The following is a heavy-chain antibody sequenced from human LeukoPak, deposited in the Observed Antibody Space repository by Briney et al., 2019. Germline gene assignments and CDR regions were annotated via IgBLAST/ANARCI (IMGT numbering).Heavy chain of an antibody. V-gene: IGHV1-18*01. Sequence: ASVKVSCKASGYTFSSFGVTWVRQAPGQGLEWVGWISAYDGNTNYAPKFQGRVTMTTGTSTNTAYMELRSLRSDDTAIYYCARTCPMMYCSSSFFDPWDQGTLVTVSS. D-gene: IGHD2-2*01. J-gene: IGHJ5*02. CDR1: GYTFSSFG. CDR3: ARTCPMMYCSSSFFDP. CDR2: ISAYDGNT.